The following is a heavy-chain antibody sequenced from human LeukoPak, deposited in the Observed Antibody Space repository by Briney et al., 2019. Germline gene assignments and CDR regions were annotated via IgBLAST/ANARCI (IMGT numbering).Heavy chain of an antibody. CDR2: ISYDGSNK. J-gene: IGHJ4*02. D-gene: IGHD6-19*01. CDR1: GFTFSSYA. CDR3: AREEGQWLVGGGDFDY. Sequence: GGSLRLSCAASGFTFSSYAMHWVRQAPGKGLEWVAVISYDGSNKYYADSVKGRFTISRDNSKNTLYLQMNTLRADDTAVYYCAREEGQWLVGGGDFDYWGQGTLVTVSS. V-gene: IGHV3-30*04.